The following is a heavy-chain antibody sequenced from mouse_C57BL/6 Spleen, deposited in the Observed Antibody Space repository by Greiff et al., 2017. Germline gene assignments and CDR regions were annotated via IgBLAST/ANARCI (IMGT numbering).Heavy chain of an antibody. D-gene: IGHD1-1*01. CDR3: ARGYYGSSPYLDD. J-gene: IGHJ2*01. Sequence: QVQLQQSGAELAKPGASVKLSCKASGYTFTSYWMHWVKQTPGQGLEWIGYINPSSGYTKYNQKFKDKATLTADKSSSTAYMQLSSLTYEDSAVYYCARGYYGSSPYLDDWGQGTTLTVSS. CDR2: INPSSGYT. V-gene: IGHV1-7*01. CDR1: GYTFTSYW.